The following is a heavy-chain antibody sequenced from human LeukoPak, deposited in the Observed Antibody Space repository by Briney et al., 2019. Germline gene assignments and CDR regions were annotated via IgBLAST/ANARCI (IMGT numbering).Heavy chain of an antibody. CDR3: ARDSPGRDPFDY. J-gene: IGHJ4*02. CDR2: IYHSGNT. V-gene: IGHV4-38-2*02. Sequence: SETLSLTCTVSGYSISSGYYWGWIRQPPGKGLEWIASIYHSGNTYYNPSLESRVTISVDTSKNQFSLKLNSVTAADTAVYYCARDSPGRDPFDYWGQGTLVAVSS. D-gene: IGHD2-21*02. CDR1: GYSISSGYY.